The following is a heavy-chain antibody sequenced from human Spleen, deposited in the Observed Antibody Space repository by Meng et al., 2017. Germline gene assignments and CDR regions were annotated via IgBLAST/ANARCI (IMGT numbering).Heavy chain of an antibody. CDR3: AKDRDYYDSSGYVAFDI. J-gene: IGHJ3*02. Sequence: SVKVSCKASGGTFSSYTISWVRQAPGQGLEWMGRIIPILDIANYAQKFQGRVTITADKSTSTAYMELSSLRSEDTAVYYCAKDRDYYDSSGYVAFDIWGQGTMVTVSS. V-gene: IGHV1-69*04. D-gene: IGHD3-22*01. CDR1: GGTFSSYT. CDR2: IIPILDIA.